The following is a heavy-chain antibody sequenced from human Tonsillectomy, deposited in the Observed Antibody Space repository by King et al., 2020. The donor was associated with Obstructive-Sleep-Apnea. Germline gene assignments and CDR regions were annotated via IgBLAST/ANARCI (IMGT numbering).Heavy chain of an antibody. V-gene: IGHV4-34*01. CDR2: INHSGST. CDR1: GGSFRDYY. Sequence: VQLQQWGTGLLKPSETLSLTCAVYGGSFRDYYWSWIRQPPGKGLEWIGEINHSGSTNYNPSLTSPVALSVDTSQNPFSLKLGSVTAADTAVYYCASGVVVVVAATRGWSFDPWGQGTLVTVSS. CDR3: ASGVVVVVAATRGWSFDP. D-gene: IGHD2-15*01. J-gene: IGHJ5*02.